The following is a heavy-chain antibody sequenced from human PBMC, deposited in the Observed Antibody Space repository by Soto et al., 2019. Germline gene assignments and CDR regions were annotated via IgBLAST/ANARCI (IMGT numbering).Heavy chain of an antibody. D-gene: IGHD3-16*02. J-gene: IGHJ4*02. V-gene: IGHV3-33*06. CDR1: GFPCNRYG. CDR3: AKEGGFIVHGPRLAY. CDR2: IWDGGGST. Sequence: GGSLRLSCAASGFPCNRYGMPWVRQAPGKGLEWVAVIWDGGGSTYYADSVKGRFTISRDNSKNTLYLQMNSLRAEDTAVYYCAKEGGFIVHGPRLAYSGQGSLVTGSS.